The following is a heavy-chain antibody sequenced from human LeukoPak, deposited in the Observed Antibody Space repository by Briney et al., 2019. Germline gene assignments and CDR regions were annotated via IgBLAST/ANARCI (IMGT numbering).Heavy chain of an antibody. D-gene: IGHD2-21*02. CDR2: VSYSGNT. J-gene: IGHJ5*02. V-gene: IGHV4-59*01. Sequence: PSETLSLTCTVSGGSISSYFWSWIRQPPGKGLEWIGYVSYSGNTNYNPSLKSRVTISVDTSKNQFSLKLSSVTAADTAVYYCARESQAYCGGDCYSFDPWGQGTLVTVSS. CDR3: ARESQAYCGGDCYSFDP. CDR1: GGSISSYF.